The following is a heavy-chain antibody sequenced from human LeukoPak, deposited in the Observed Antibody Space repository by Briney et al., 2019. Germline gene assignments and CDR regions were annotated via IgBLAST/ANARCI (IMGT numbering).Heavy chain of an antibody. D-gene: IGHD3-22*01. CDR1: GGSFSGYY. CDR2: INHSGST. J-gene: IGHJ3*02. CDR3: ARRRSDSSGPRGAFDI. Sequence: KASETLSLTCAVYGGSFSGYYWSWIRQPPGKGLEWIGEINHSGSTNYNPSLKSRVTISVDTSKNQFSLKLSSVTAADTAVYYCARRRSDSSGPRGAFDIWGQGTMVTVSS. V-gene: IGHV4-34*01.